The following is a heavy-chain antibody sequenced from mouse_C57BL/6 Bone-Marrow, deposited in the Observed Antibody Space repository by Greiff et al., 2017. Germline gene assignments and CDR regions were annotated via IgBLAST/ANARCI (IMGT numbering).Heavy chain of an antibody. J-gene: IGHJ4*01. CDR3: AREHHEYYGSSYYAMDY. D-gene: IGHD1-1*01. CDR1: GYSITSGYY. Sequence: EVKLQESGPGLVKPSQSLSLTCSVTGYSITSGYYWNWIRQFPGNKLEWMGYISYDGSNNYNPSLKNRISITRDTSKNQFFLKLNSVTTEDTATYYCAREHHEYYGSSYYAMDYWGQGTSVTVSS. V-gene: IGHV3-6*01. CDR2: ISYDGSN.